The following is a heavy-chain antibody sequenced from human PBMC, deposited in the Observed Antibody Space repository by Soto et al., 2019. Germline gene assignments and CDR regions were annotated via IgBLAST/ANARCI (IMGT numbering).Heavy chain of an antibody. V-gene: IGHV4-59*01. D-gene: IGHD4-4*01. Sequence: SETLSLTCTVSGGSIGSYYGSWIRQPPGKGLEWIGYIYYSGSTNYNPSLKSRVTISVDTSKNQFSLKLSSVTAADTAVYYCARAPNTPMTTVTDFDYWGQGTLVTVSS. CDR2: IYYSGST. CDR3: ARAPNTPMTTVTDFDY. CDR1: GGSIGSYY. J-gene: IGHJ4*02.